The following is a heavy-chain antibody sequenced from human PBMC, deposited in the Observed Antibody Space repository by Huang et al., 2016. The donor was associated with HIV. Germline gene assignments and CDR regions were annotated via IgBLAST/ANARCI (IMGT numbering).Heavy chain of an antibody. CDR2: INTKTGKP. J-gene: IGHJ4*02. CDR3: ARYRLTGTFLDS. D-gene: IGHD3-9*01. Sequence: QVQLVQSGSELRKPGASVKVSCKASGYTFTTYSLIWVRQAPGQGLEWMGWINTKTGKPTYAQGFTGRFVFSLDTTVNTAYLQISSLNTDDTAKYFCARYRLTGTFLDSWGQGTQVTVSS. V-gene: IGHV7-4-1*02. CDR1: GYTFTTYS.